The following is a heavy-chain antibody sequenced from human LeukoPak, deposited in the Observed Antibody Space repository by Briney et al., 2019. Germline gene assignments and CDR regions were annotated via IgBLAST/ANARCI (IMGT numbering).Heavy chain of an antibody. CDR2: IKKDGSET. V-gene: IGHV3-7*01. Sequence: PGGSLRLSCAASGFTFNGYWMYWVRQAPGKGLEWVANIKKDGSETKYVDSLRGRFTISRDNAKNSLYLQINGLTVEDTAVYYCSGGSGWLMDVWGKGTTVTVSS. CDR3: SGGSGWLMDV. J-gene: IGHJ6*03. D-gene: IGHD6-19*01. CDR1: GFTFNGYW.